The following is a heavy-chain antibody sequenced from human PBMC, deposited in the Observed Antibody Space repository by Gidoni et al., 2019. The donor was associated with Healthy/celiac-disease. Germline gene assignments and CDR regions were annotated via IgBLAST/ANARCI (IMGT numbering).Heavy chain of an antibody. CDR3: ARGPRGNWNYDPDH. CDR1: GGTFSSYA. J-gene: IGHJ4*02. CDR2: IIPICGTA. D-gene: IGHD1-7*01. V-gene: IGHV1-69*01. Sequence: QVPLVQSGAEVKKPGSSVNVSCKASGGTFSSYAISWVRQAPGQGLEWMGGIIPICGTANYAQKFQGRVTITADESTSTAYRELSSLRSEDTAVYYCARGPRGNWNYDPDHWGQGTLVTVSS.